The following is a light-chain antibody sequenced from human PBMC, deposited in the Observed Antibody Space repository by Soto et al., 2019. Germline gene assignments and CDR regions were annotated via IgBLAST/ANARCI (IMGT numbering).Light chain of an antibody. V-gene: IGKV3-20*01. Sequence: ETVLTQSPGTLSLSPGDRATLSCRASQTVSSSFLAWFQQKPGQAPRLLIYTASNRATGIPDRFSGSGSGTDFTLTISRLESEDFAVYYCQQYGNSPQTFGLGTKVEIK. CDR1: QTVSSSF. J-gene: IGKJ1*01. CDR2: TAS. CDR3: QQYGNSPQT.